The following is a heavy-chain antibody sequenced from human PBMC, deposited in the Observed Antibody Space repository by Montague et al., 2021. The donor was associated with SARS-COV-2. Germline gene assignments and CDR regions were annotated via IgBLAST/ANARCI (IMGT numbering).Heavy chain of an antibody. J-gene: IGHJ4*02. Sequence: SETLSLTRTVAGGSISSYYWSWIRQPPGKGLEWIGYIYYSGSTNYNPSLKSPVTISVDTSKHQFSLKLSSVTAADTAVYYCARGDVERATIMSGGPFYRFDYWGQGTLVTGSS. V-gene: IGHV4-59*13. CDR3: ARGDVERATIMSGGPFYRFDY. CDR2: IYYSGST. D-gene: IGHD5-24*01. CDR1: GGSISSYY.